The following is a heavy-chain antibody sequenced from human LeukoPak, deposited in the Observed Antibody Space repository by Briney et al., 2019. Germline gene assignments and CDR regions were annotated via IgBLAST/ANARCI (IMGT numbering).Heavy chain of an antibody. J-gene: IGHJ4*02. CDR3: ARHRSNYYGSGISYFDY. V-gene: IGHV4-39*01. CDR2: IHYSGST. CDR1: GGSISSSSYY. D-gene: IGHD3-10*01. Sequence: SETLSLTCTVSGGSISSSSYYWGWIRQPPGKGLEWIGSIHYSGSTYYNPSLKSRVTISVGTSKNQFSLKLRSVTAADTAVYYCARHRSNYYGSGISYFDYWGQGTLVTVSS.